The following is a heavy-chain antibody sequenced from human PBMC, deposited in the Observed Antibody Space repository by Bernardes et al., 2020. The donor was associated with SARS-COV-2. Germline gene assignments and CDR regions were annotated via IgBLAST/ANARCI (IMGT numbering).Heavy chain of an antibody. CDR2: LYTSGST. D-gene: IGHD5-12*01. Sequence: SETLSLTCTVSGGSINSDNYYWTWIRQPAGKGLEWIGHLYTSGSTNYNPSLKSRVTISVDTSKNQFSLKLSSVTAADTAVYYCARDQGDGYKSGFDYWGQGTLVTVSS. CDR3: ARDQGDGYKSGFDY. J-gene: IGHJ4*02. V-gene: IGHV4-61*09. CDR1: GGSINSDNYY.